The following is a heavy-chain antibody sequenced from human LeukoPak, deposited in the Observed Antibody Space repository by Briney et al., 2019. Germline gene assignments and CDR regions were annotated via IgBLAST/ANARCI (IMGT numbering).Heavy chain of an antibody. V-gene: IGHV4-61*02. D-gene: IGHD6-13*01. CDR1: GGSISSGSYY. CDR2: IYTSGST. J-gene: IGHJ6*03. Sequence: SETLSLTCTVSGGSISSGSYYWSWLRQPAGKGLEWIGRIYTSGSTNYNPSLKSRVTISADTSKNQFSLKLSSVTAADTAVYYCARRPIAGLTGYYYYYMDVWGKGTTVTVSS. CDR3: ARRPIAGLTGYYYYYMDV.